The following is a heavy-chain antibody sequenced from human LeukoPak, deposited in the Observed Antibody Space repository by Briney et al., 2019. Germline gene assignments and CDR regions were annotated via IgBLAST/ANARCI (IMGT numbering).Heavy chain of an antibody. CDR3: GIAVTRHRAFDI. Sequence: SQTLSLTCAVYGGSFCGYYWSWIRQPPGKGLEWIGEINHSGSTNYNPSLKSRVTISVDTSKNQFSLKLSSVTAADTAVYYCGIAVTRHRAFDIWGQGTMVTVSS. J-gene: IGHJ3*02. D-gene: IGHD6-19*01. CDR2: INHSGST. CDR1: GGSFCGYY. V-gene: IGHV4-34*01.